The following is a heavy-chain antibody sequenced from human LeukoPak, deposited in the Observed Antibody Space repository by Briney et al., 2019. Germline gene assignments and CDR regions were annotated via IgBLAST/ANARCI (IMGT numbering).Heavy chain of an antibody. Sequence: GGSLRLSCAASGLTVSSNYMNWVRQAPGKGLEWVSALYIGGNTYYADSVRGRFTISRDNSKNTLYLQMNSLRAEDTATYYCTTAAGYNYGQYWGQGTLVTVSS. V-gene: IGHV3-53*01. J-gene: IGHJ4*02. D-gene: IGHD5-18*01. CDR1: GLTVSSNY. CDR3: TTAAGYNYGQY. CDR2: LYIGGNT.